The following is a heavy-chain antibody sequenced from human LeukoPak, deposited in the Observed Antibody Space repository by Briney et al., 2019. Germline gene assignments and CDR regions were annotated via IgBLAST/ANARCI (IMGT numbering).Heavy chain of an antibody. CDR3: ARDHVGPGSDYYDSSGYYYFDY. Sequence: ASVKVSCKASGYTFTSYYMHWVRQAPGQGLEWMGIINPSGGSTSYAQKFQGRVTMTRDMSTSTVYMGLSSLRSEDTAVYYCARDHVGPGSDYYDSSGYYYFDYWGQGTLVTVSS. CDR2: INPSGGST. V-gene: IGHV1-46*01. J-gene: IGHJ4*02. D-gene: IGHD3-22*01. CDR1: GYTFTSYY.